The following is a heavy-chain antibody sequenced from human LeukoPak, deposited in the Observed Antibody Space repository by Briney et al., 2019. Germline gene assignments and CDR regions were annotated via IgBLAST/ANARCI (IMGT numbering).Heavy chain of an antibody. J-gene: IGHJ3*01. CDR1: GFTFTTSW. Sequence: GGSLRLSCAASGFTFTTSWMHWFRQAPGKGLVWVSRIESDGTSTTYADTVKGRFTISRDNAKNTLYLQMNSLRAEDTAVYYCARDQYSSTWYRGAFDVWGQGTMVSVSS. CDR2: IESDGTST. D-gene: IGHD6-13*01. CDR3: ARDQYSSTWYRGAFDV. V-gene: IGHV3-74*01.